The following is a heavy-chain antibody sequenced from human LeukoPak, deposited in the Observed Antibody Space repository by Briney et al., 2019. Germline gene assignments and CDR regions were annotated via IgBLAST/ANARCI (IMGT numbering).Heavy chain of an antibody. CDR1: GGSFSGYY. V-gene: IGHV4-34*01. J-gene: IGHJ4*02. CDR2: INHSGST. Sequence: SETLSLTCAVYGGSFSGYYWSWIRQPPGKGLKWIGEINHSGSTNYNPSLKSRVTISVDTSKNQFSLKLSSVTAADTAVYYCARGYSSSWYNTFDYWGQGTLVTVSS. CDR3: ARGYSSSWYNTFDY. D-gene: IGHD6-13*01.